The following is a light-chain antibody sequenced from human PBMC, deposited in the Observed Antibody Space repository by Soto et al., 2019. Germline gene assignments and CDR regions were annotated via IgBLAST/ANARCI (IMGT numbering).Light chain of an antibody. Sequence: EITLTQSPGTLSVSPGETVTLVCRASQSVSVYLAWYQQKSGQPPRLLIHGASDRATGVPARFSGSGSATEFTLRIDSLQSEDFGTYYCQQYKDWPPLTLGGGTKVDIK. CDR1: QSVSVY. J-gene: IGKJ4*01. V-gene: IGKV3-15*01. CDR3: QQYKDWPPLT. CDR2: GAS.